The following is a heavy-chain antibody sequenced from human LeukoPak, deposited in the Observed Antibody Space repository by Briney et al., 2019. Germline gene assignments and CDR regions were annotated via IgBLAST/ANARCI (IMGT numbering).Heavy chain of an antibody. Sequence: TSVKVSCKASGFTFTSSTIQWVRQARGQRLEWIGWIVVGSGNTNYAQKFQERVIITRDMSTTTVYMELSSLRSEDTAVYYCAGTPWFGELTLDYWGEGTLVTVSS. J-gene: IGHJ4*02. CDR3: AGTPWFGELTLDY. CDR2: IVVGSGNT. V-gene: IGHV1-58*02. D-gene: IGHD3-10*01. CDR1: GFTFTSST.